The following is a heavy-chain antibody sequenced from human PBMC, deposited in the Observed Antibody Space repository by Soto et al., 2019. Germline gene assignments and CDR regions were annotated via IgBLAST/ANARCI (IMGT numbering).Heavy chain of an antibody. CDR3: ARGYYYGSGLYYFDY. CDR2: ISPGGGGT. V-gene: IGHV3-64*02. CDR1: GFTFSSSY. J-gene: IGHJ4*02. Sequence: GGSLRLSCAASGFTFSSSYMHWVRQDPGKGLQYVSAISPGGGGTFYTDSVKGRFTISRDNSKNMLYLQMGSLRTEDMTLYYCARGYYYGSGLYYFDYWGQGTLVTVSS. D-gene: IGHD3-10*01.